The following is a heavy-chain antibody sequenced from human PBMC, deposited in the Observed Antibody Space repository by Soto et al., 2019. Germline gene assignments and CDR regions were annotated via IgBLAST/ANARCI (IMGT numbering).Heavy chain of an antibody. V-gene: IGHV4-34*01. Sequence: LSLTCAVYGGSFSGYYWSWIRQPPGKGLEWIGEINHSGSTNYNPSLKSRVTISVDTSKNQFSLKLSSVTAADTAVYYCARELSSWDYYYGMDVWGQGTTLTVSS. D-gene: IGHD6-13*01. CDR3: ARELSSWDYYYGMDV. CDR2: INHSGST. CDR1: GGSFSGYY. J-gene: IGHJ6*02.